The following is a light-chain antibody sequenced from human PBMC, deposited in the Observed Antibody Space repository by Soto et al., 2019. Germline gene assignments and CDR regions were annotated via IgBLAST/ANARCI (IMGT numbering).Light chain of an antibody. CDR3: QQYYSYPRA. Sequence: AIRMTQSPSSLSASTGDRVTITCRASQGISSYLAWYQQKPGKAPKLLIYAASTLQSGVPSRFSGSGSGTDLTLTISCLQSEDFATYYCQQYYSYPRAFGQGTKVDI. CDR1: QGISSY. CDR2: AAS. J-gene: IGKJ1*01. V-gene: IGKV1-8*01.